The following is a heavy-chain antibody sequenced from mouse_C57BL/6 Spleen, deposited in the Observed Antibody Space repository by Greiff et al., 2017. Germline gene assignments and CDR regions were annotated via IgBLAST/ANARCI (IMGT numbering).Heavy chain of an antibody. CDR1: GYTFTSYW. CDR2: IDPNSGGT. J-gene: IGHJ4*01. D-gene: IGHD1-1*01. Sequence: QVQLQQSGAELVKPGASVKLSCKASGYTFTSYWMHWVKQRPGRGLEWIGRIDPNSGGTKYNEKFKSKATLTVDKPSSTAYMQLSSLTSEDSAVYYCARRDGSSYDYAMDYWGQGTSVTVSS. V-gene: IGHV1-72*01. CDR3: ARRDGSSYDYAMDY.